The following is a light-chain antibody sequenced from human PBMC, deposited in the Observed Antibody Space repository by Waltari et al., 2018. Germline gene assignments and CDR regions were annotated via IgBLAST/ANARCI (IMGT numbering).Light chain of an antibody. J-gene: IGLJ1*01. V-gene: IGLV2-8*01. CDR1: NSDVGAYNY. CDR2: EVT. CDR3: SSYAHNNHCV. Sequence: QSVLTQPPPATGSPGQSVTISCTGTNSDVGAYNYVSWYQQHPGKVPKLVIYEVTKRPSGVPDRSSGSTSTITASLTVSGLQADDDADYYCSSYAHNNHCVFGTGTKVTVL.